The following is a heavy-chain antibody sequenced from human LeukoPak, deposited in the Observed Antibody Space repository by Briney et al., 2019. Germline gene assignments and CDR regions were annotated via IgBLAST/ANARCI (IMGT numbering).Heavy chain of an antibody. D-gene: IGHD3-22*01. CDR1: GGPISSGGYS. J-gene: IGHJ5*02. V-gene: IGHV4-30-4*08. Sequence: WQTLTLTCTVSGGPISSGGYSWSCMRQHTGKGLEWIGYIYYSRSTYYNPSLNSRATMSADPSKNQISLKLSSVTAVDTAVYYCARPYYYDSRIDPWGQGILVTVSS. CDR2: IYYSRST. CDR3: ARPYYYDSRIDP.